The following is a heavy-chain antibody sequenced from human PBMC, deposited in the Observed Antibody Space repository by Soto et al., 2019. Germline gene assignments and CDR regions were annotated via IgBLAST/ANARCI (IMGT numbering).Heavy chain of an antibody. CDR3: XXXXXXXXY. Sequence: QVQLVESGGGVVQPGRSLRLSCAASGFPFTTYGMHWVREGPGKGLEWVAVISYDGSNKFYADSVKGRFTISRDNSKXXXXXXXXXXXXXXXXXXXXXXXXXXXXYRGQGTLVIVSS. J-gene: IGHJ4*02. CDR2: ISYDGSNK. V-gene: IGHV3-30*03. CDR1: GFPFTTYG.